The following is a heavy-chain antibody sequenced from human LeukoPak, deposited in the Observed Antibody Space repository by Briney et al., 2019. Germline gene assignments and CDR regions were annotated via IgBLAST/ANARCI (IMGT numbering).Heavy chain of an antibody. Sequence: GGSLRLSCAASGFTFSGYCMNWVRQAPGKGLEWVSGITASGDRTYYGDSVKGRFTVSRDNSKNTVYLQMNSLRVDDTAVYYCARRDIVVIVSASDYWGQGTLVTVSS. V-gene: IGHV3-23*01. CDR1: GFTFSGYC. CDR3: ARRDIVVIVSASDY. CDR2: ITASGDRT. D-gene: IGHD2-15*01. J-gene: IGHJ4*02.